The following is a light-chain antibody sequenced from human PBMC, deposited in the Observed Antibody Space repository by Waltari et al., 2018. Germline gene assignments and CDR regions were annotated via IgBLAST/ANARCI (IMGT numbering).Light chain of an antibody. J-gene: IGLJ3*02. V-gene: IGLV1-44*01. CDR2: SNN. Sequence: QSVLTQPPSASGTPGQRVTISCSGSSSNIGSNTVHWYQQLPGTAPKLLIYSNNQRPSGVPDRFSGSKSGTSASLAISGLQSEDEADYYCAAWDDSLGWVFGGGTKLTVL. CDR3: AAWDDSLGWV. CDR1: SSNIGSNT.